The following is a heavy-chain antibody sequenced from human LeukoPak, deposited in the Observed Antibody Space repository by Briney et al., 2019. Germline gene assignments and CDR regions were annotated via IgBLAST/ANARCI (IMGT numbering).Heavy chain of an antibody. Sequence: PGGSLRLSCAGSGFTFSAYAMHWVRQAAGKGLEWVALTPYDGSSKYYADSVKGRFTISRDNSKNTLYLQMNSLRIEDTAVYHCARDPGHYGSGSYYIDCWGQGTLVTVSS. CDR1: GFTFSAYA. D-gene: IGHD3-10*01. J-gene: IGHJ4*02. V-gene: IGHV3-30-3*01. CDR2: TPYDGSSK. CDR3: ARDPGHYGSGSYYIDC.